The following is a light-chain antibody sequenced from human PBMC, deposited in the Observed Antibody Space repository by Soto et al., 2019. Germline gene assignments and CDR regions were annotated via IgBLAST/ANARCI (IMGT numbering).Light chain of an antibody. CDR3: QQRSNGIT. CDR1: QSVGSN. J-gene: IGKJ4*01. Sequence: TQSPATLSVSPGDCXGLSCRASQSVGSNLAWSPQKPGQAPRLLIFDASNRATGIPARFSGSGSGTDFTLTINSLEPEEFAVDDCQQRSNGITFGGGTKVDIK. V-gene: IGKV3-11*01. CDR2: DAS.